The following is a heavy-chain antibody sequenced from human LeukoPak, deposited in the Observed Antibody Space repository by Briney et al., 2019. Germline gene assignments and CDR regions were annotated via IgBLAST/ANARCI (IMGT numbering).Heavy chain of an antibody. CDR1: GFTFSSFS. J-gene: IGHJ4*02. Sequence: GGSLRLSCAASGFTFSSFSMNWVPQAPGKGLEWVSSISSSSSYIYYADSVKGRFTISRDNAKNSLYLQMNSLRAEDTAVYYCARDARGYCSGGSCYFFDYWGQGTLVTVSS. V-gene: IGHV3-21*01. CDR3: ARDARGYCSGGSCYFFDY. CDR2: ISSSSSYI. D-gene: IGHD2-15*01.